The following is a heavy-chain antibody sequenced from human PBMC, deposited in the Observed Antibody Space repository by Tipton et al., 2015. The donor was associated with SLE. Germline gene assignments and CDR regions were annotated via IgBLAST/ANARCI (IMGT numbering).Heavy chain of an antibody. CDR3: ARDARYSSRRDFDS. CDR2: MHHGGGT. D-gene: IGHD6-13*01. CDR1: GGSISTGAYY. J-gene: IGHJ4*02. V-gene: IGHV4-39*07. Sequence: TLSLTCTVSGGSISTGAYYWGWIRQPPGKGMEWIGSMHHGGGTFCSPSLKSRVTISLDTFMNQFSLKLSSVTAADTAVYYCARDARYSSRRDFDSWGQGTLVTVSS.